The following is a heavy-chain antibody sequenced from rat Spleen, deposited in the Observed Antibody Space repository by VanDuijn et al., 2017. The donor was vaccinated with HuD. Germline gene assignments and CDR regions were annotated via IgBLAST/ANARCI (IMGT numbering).Heavy chain of an antibody. CDR2: ISYDGSST. V-gene: IGHV5-7*01. CDR1: GFTFSDYN. Sequence: EVQLVGSDGGLVQPGRSLKLSCAASGFTFSDYNMAWVRQAPKKGLEWVATISYDGSSTYYRDSVKGRFTISRDNAKSTLYLQMDSLRSEDTATYYWARDSGYWYFDFWGPGTMVTVSS. D-gene: IGHD4-3*01. J-gene: IGHJ1*01. CDR3: ARDSGYWYFDF.